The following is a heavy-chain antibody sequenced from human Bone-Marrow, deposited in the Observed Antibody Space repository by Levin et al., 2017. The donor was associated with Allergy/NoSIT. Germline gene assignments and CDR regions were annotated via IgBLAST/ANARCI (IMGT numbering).Heavy chain of an antibody. J-gene: IGHJ4*02. CDR3: ARAGYSYGAFDY. CDR1: GYSFTSYW. V-gene: IGHV5-51*01. D-gene: IGHD5-18*01. Sequence: GGSLRLSCKGSGYSFTSYWIGWVRQMPGNGLEWLGIIYPGDSDTRYSPSFQGQVTISADKSISTAYLQWSSLKASDTAMYYCARAGYSYGAFDYWGQGTLVTVSS. CDR2: IYPGDSDT.